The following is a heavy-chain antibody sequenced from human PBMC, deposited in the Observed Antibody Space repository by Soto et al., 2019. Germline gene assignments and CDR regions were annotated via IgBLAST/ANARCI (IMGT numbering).Heavy chain of an antibody. V-gene: IGHV3-23*01. CDR1: GFTFSSYA. CDR2: ISGSGGST. Sequence: GGSLRLSCAASGFTFSSYAMSWVRQAPGKGLEWVSAISGSGGSTYYADSVKGRFTISRDNSKNTLYLQMNSLRAEDTAVYYCARRYCISTSCSIEPFDYWGQGTLVTVSS. J-gene: IGHJ4*02. D-gene: IGHD2-2*01. CDR3: ARRYCISTSCSIEPFDY.